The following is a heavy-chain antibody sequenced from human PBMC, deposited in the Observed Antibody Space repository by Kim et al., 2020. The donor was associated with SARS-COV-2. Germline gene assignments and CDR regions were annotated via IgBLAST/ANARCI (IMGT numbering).Heavy chain of an antibody. CDR2: IYPGDSDT. CDR1: GYSFNNNW. CDR3: AKIRDSSGYPYYFDY. Sequence: GEPLKISCKASGYSFNNNWIGWVRQMPGKGLEWMGIIYPGDSDTRYSPSLQGQVTMSADKSITTAYLQWSSLKAADTAMYYCAKIRDSSGYPYYFDYWGQGTLVTVSS. D-gene: IGHD3-22*01. V-gene: IGHV5-51*01. J-gene: IGHJ4*02.